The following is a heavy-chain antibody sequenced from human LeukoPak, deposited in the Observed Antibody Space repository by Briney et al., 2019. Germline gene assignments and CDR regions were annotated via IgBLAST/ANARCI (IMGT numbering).Heavy chain of an antibody. CDR2: IYHSGST. J-gene: IGHJ4*02. CDR3: AREGYYYDSSGFDY. D-gene: IGHD3-22*01. Sequence: SGTLSLTCAVSGGSISSSNWWSWVRQPPGKGLEWIGEIYHSGSTNYNPSPRSRVTISVDKSKNQFSLKLSSVTAADTAVYYCAREGYYYDSSGFDYWGQGTLVTVSS. CDR1: GGSISSSNW. V-gene: IGHV4-4*02.